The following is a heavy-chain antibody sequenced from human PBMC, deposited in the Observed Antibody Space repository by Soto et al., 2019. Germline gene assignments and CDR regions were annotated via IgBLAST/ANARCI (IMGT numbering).Heavy chain of an antibody. Sequence: ASETLSLTCSVSGDSISSGGPHCSWIRQHPGKGLEWIGNISYSGSTYYNPSLKSRLIISLDTSKNQFSLKLSSVTAADTAVYYCATRANSGNAFDFWGQGTMVTVSS. CDR3: ATRANSGNAFDF. V-gene: IGHV4-31*03. D-gene: IGHD2-15*01. J-gene: IGHJ3*01. CDR1: GDSISSGGPH. CDR2: ISYSGST.